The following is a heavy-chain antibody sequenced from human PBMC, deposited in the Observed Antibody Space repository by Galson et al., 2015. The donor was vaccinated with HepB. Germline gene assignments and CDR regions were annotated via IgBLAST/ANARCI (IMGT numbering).Heavy chain of an antibody. CDR2: IKSDGSST. J-gene: IGHJ6*02. CDR1: GFTFSSYW. CDR3: ARVEGRVGESSFPMDYYGMDV. V-gene: IGHV3-74*01. D-gene: IGHD3-16*02. Sequence: SLRLSCAASGFTFSSYWMHWVRQAPGKGLVWVSRIKSDGSSTTYADSVKGRFTISRDNAKNTLYLQMNSLRAEDTAVYYCARVEGRVGESSFPMDYYGMDVWGQGTTVTVSS.